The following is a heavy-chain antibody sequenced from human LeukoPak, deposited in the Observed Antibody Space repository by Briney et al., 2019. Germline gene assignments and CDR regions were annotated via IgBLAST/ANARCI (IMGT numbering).Heavy chain of an antibody. V-gene: IGHV3-15*01. D-gene: IGHD2-8*01. Sequence: GGSLRLSCAASGFIVSSNYMSWVRQAPGKGLEWVGRIKSKTDGGTTDYAAPVKGRFTISRDDSKNTLYLQMNSLKTEDTAVYYCTTGRMGNDPWGQGTLVTVSS. CDR3: TTGRMGNDP. CDR1: GFIVSSNY. CDR2: IKSKTDGGTT. J-gene: IGHJ5*02.